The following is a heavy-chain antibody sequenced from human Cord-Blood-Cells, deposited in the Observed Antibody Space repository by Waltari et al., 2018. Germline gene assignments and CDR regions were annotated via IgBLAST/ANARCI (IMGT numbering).Heavy chain of an antibody. D-gene: IGHD6-13*01. V-gene: IGHV2-5*02. CDR3: AHKPAPTSSSWYYFDY. Sequence: QITLKESGPTLVKPTQTLTLTCPFSGFSLSTSGVGVGWIRQPPGKALEWLALIYWDDDKRYSPSLKSRLTITKDTSKNQVVLTMTNMDPVDTATYYCAHKPAPTSSSWYYFDYWGQGTLVTVSS. CDR1: GFSLSTSGVG. J-gene: IGHJ4*02. CDR2: IYWDDDK.